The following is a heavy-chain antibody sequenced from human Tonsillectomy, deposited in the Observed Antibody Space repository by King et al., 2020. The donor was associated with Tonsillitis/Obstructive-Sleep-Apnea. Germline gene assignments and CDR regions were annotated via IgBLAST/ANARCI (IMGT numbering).Heavy chain of an antibody. J-gene: IGHJ5*02. V-gene: IGHV4-59*01. D-gene: IGHD6-6*01. CDR3: ARGGIEYSGSFWFDP. Sequence: QLQESGPGLVKPSETLSLTCTVSGGSISSYPWSWIRQPPGKGLEWIGHIFYSGSTSYNPSLRSRVPMSVDTSENQFSLQLNSLTAADTAIYYCARGGIEYSGSFWFDPWGQGTLVTVSS. CDR2: IFYSGST. CDR1: GGSISSYP.